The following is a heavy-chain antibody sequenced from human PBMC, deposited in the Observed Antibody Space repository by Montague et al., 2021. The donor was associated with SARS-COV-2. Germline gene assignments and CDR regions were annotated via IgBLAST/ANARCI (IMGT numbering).Heavy chain of an antibody. CDR3: ARDVRVATDLGGYYYYTMDV. J-gene: IGHJ6*01. CDR1: GDSVSSNSAA. Sequence: CAISGDSVSSNSAAWNWIRQSPSRGLEWLGRTYYRSKWYNDYAVSVKSRITINPDTSKNQFSLNLYSVTAADTAVYYCARDVRVATDLGGYYYYTMDVWGQGATVTVSS. D-gene: IGHD5-12*01. CDR2: TYYRSKWYN. V-gene: IGHV6-1*01.